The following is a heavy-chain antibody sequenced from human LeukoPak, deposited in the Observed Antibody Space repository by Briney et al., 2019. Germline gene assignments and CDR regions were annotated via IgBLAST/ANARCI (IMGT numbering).Heavy chain of an antibody. D-gene: IGHD3-10*01. CDR2: ITTYSGNT. Sequence: ASVKVSCKASGYTFTTYPISWVRQAPGQGLEWMGRITTYSGNTNYAQKLQGRVTMTTDTSTNTAYMELRSLRSDDTAVYYCARLYGSGSHNWFDPWGQGTLVTVSS. V-gene: IGHV1-18*01. J-gene: IGHJ5*02. CDR3: ARLYGSGSHNWFDP. CDR1: GYTFTTYP.